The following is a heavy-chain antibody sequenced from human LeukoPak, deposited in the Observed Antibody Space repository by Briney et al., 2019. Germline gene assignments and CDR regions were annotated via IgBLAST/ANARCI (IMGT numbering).Heavy chain of an antibody. D-gene: IGHD2-15*01. CDR3: TTIIVVVVAATPTVSDH. Sequence: GGSLRLSCAASEFAFDDYGMSWVRQAPGKGLEWVSGINWNGGSTGYVDSVKGRFTISRDNSKNTLYLQMNSLKSEDTAVYYCTTIIVVVVAATPTVSDHWGQGTLVTVSS. V-gene: IGHV3-20*04. CDR1: EFAFDDYG. J-gene: IGHJ4*02. CDR2: INWNGGST.